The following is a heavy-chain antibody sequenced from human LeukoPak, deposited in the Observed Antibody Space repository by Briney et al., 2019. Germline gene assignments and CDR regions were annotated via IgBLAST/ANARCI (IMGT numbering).Heavy chain of an antibody. CDR3: ARKSGLDY. V-gene: IGHV3-7*01. CDR1: GFIFSSYW. CDR2: IKLDGSEK. J-gene: IGHJ4*02. Sequence: GSLRLSCAASGFIFSSYWMSWVRQAPGKGLEWVANIKLDGSEKNYVDSVKGRFTISRDNAKNSLYLQMNSLRAEDTAVYYCARKSGLDYWGQGALVTVSS. D-gene: IGHD3-3*01.